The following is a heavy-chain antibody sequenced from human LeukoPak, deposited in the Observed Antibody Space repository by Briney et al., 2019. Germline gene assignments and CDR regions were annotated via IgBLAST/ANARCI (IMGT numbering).Heavy chain of an antibody. J-gene: IGHJ4*02. Sequence: GGSLRLSCAASGFTFSSYWIHWVRQAPMKGLVWVSRISSDGNITNYADFVKGRFTISRDNAKNTLYLQMNSLRAEDTALYYCVSPTADYPFLYYFDSWGQGTLVTVSS. D-gene: IGHD5-12*01. CDR1: GFTFSSYW. CDR2: ISSDGNIT. V-gene: IGHV3-74*01. CDR3: VSPTADYPFLYYFDS.